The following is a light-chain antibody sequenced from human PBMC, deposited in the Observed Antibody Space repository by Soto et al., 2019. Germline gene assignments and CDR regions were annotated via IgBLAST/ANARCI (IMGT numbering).Light chain of an antibody. Sequence: QSALTQPASVSGSPGQSITISCTGTSSDVGSYNLVSWYQQHPGTAPKLMIYEDNKRASGVSNRFSGSTSGITASLTISVLQADDEADYYCCSYAGSSNWVFGGGTRVTVL. V-gene: IGLV2-23*01. J-gene: IGLJ3*02. CDR3: CSYAGSSNWV. CDR1: SSDVGSYNL. CDR2: EDN.